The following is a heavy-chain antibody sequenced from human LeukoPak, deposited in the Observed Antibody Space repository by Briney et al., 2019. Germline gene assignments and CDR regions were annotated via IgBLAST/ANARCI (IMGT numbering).Heavy chain of an antibody. CDR2: MWADGSNT. CDR1: GLTFRHYG. CDR3: AKNAQRRFDYSNSHDK. D-gene: IGHD4-11*01. V-gene: IGHV3-33*06. J-gene: IGHJ4*02. Sequence: QSGSSLSLSCATSGLTFRHYGMHGLRQAPGKGLAWVAVMWADGSNTYYGDPVRGRFTISRDNFQRAVSLKMNSLRAGDTAVYYRAKNAQRRFDYSNSHDKWGQGALVTVSS.